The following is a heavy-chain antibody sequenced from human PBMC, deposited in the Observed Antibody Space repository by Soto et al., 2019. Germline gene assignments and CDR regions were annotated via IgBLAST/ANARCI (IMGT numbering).Heavy chain of an antibody. V-gene: IGHV3-53*01. CDR1: GFTVSSNY. CDR2: IYSGGST. CDR3: ARGGSSWEYYYYYGMDV. J-gene: IGHJ6*02. Sequence: GGSLRLSCAASGFTVSSNYMSWVRQAPGKGLEWVSVIYSGGSTYYADSVKGRFTISRDNPKNTLYLQMNSLRAEDTAVYYCARGGSSWEYYYYYGMDVWGQGTTVTAP. D-gene: IGHD6-13*01.